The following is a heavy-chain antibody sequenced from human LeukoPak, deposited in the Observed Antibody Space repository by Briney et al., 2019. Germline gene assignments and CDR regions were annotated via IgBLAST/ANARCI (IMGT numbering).Heavy chain of an antibody. CDR2: IYHSGST. CDR3: AREPTVTTGTDY. J-gene: IGHJ4*02. V-gene: IGHV4-38-2*02. D-gene: IGHD4-17*01. CDR1: GGSISSYY. Sequence: SETLSLTCTVSGGSISSYYWSWIRQPPGKGLEWIGSIYHSGSTYYNPSLKSRVTISVDTSKNQFSLKLSSVTAADTAVYYCAREPTVTTGTDYWGQGTLVTVSS.